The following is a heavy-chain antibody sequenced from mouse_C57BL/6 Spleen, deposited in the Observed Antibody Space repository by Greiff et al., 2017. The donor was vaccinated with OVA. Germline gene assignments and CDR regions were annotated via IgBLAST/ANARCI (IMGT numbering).Heavy chain of an antibody. CDR1: GFTFSDYG. Sequence: EVKLEESGGGLVKPGGSLKLSCAASGFTFSDYGMHWVRQAPEKGLEWVAYISSGSSTIYYADTVKGRFTISRDNAKNPLFLQMTSLRSEDTAMYYCARPYYGNYEGYFDYWGQGTTLTVSS. CDR2: ISSGSSTI. J-gene: IGHJ2*01. D-gene: IGHD2-10*01. V-gene: IGHV5-17*01. CDR3: ARPYYGNYEGYFDY.